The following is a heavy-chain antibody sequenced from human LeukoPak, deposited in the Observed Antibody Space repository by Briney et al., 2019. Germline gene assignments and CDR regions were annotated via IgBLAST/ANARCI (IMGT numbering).Heavy chain of an antibody. CDR3: AKMGRKSTSCYKVCYFDY. CDR2: ISGSGGST. Sequence: PGGSLRLSCAASGFTFSSYAMSWVRQAPGKGLEWDSAISGSGGSTYYADSVKGRFTISRDNSKNTLYLQMNSLRAEDTAVYYCAKMGRKSTSCYKVCYFDYWGQGTLVTVSS. V-gene: IGHV3-23*01. CDR1: GFTFSSYA. J-gene: IGHJ4*02. D-gene: IGHD2-2*02.